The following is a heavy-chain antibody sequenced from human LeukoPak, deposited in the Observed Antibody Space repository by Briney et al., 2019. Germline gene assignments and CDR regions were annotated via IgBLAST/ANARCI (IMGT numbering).Heavy chain of an antibody. J-gene: IGHJ4*02. CDR3: ARLMLGYCSSTSCYALYYFDY. CDR2: IYHSGST. D-gene: IGHD2-2*01. V-gene: IGHV4-38-2*02. CDR1: GYSISSGYY. Sequence: SETLSLTCTVSGYSISSGYYWGWIRQPPGKGLEWIGSIYHSGSTYYNPSLKSRVTISVDTSKNQFSLKLSSVTAADTAVYYCARLMLGYCSSTSCYALYYFDYWGQGTLVTVSS.